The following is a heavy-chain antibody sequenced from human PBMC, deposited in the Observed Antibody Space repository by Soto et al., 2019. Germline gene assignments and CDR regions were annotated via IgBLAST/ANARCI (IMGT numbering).Heavy chain of an antibody. V-gene: IGHV3-23*01. CDR1: GFNFNKYA. CDR2: ISCCGGTA. CDR3: AKADGQQWLLPHLEN. Sequence: EVQLLESGGGLVRPGESLRLSCAASGFNFNKYAMSWVRQAPGEGLEWVSGISCCGGTASYADSVKGRFTIARDDAKNTVYLHMNSLRVEDTAEYYCAKADGQQWLLPHLENWGRGTLVTVS. D-gene: IGHD6-19*01. J-gene: IGHJ4*02.